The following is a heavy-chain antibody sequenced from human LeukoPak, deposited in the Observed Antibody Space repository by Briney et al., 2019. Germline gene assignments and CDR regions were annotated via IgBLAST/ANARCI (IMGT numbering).Heavy chain of an antibody. V-gene: IGHV3-15*01. J-gene: IGHJ6*03. CDR1: GFTFSNAW. CDR3: TTDSVGTTGTTWDYYYYYTDV. Sequence: GGSLRLSCAASGFTFSNAWMSWVRQAPGKGLEWVGRIKSKTDGGTTDYAAPVKGRFTISRDDSKNTLYLQMNSLKTEDTAVYYCTTDSVGTTGTTWDYYYYYTDVWGKGTTVTVSS. D-gene: IGHD1-1*01. CDR2: IKSKTDGGTT.